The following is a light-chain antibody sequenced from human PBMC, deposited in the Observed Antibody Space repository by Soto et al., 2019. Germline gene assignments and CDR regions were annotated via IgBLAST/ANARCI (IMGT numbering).Light chain of an antibody. CDR3: QQYYTTPWT. V-gene: IGKV4-1*01. CDR1: QSVLYSSNNKNY. J-gene: IGKJ1*01. CDR2: WAS. Sequence: DIVMTQSPDSLAVSLGERATINCKSSQSVLYSSNNKNYLAWYQQKPGQPPKALIYWASTRESGVPDRFSGSGSGTDFTLTISSLQAEDVAVYYCQQYYTTPWTFGQGTKADI.